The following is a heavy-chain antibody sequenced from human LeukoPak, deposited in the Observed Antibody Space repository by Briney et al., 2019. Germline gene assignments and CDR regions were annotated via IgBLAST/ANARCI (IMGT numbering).Heavy chain of an antibody. V-gene: IGHV3-74*01. J-gene: IGHJ4*02. CDR2: INSDGSWT. CDR3: VSFYETY. Sequence: GGSLRLSCAASGNYWMHWVRQALGKGLVWVSHINSDGSWTSYADSVKGRFTISKDNAKNTVYLQMNNLRAEDTAVYYCVSFYETYWGRGTLVTVSS. D-gene: IGHD2-2*01. CDR1: GNYW.